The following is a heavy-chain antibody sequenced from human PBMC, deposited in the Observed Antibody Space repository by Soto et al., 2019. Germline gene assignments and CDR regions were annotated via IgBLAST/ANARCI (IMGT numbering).Heavy chain of an antibody. CDR2: ISYDGNKK. J-gene: IGHJ4*02. V-gene: IGHV3-30*18. Sequence: PGGSLRLSCVPSGFIFSNYGMHWVRQAPGKALEWVAVISYDGNKKDYGDSVKGRFTISRDNSKNTLYLQMSSLRTEDTAVYYCAKXNCSGGDCFSRFDCWGQGTQVTVSS. D-gene: IGHD2-15*01. CDR1: GFIFSNYG. CDR3: AKXNCSGGDCFSRFDC.